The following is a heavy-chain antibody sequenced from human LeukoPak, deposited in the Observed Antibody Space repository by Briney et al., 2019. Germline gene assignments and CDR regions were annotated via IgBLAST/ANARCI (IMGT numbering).Heavy chain of an antibody. CDR3: ARGRRGGYCSGGSCYSRNNWFDP. J-gene: IGHJ5*02. V-gene: IGHV4-34*01. D-gene: IGHD2-15*01. CDR2: INHSGST. Sequence: PSETLSLTCAVYGGSFSGYYWSWIRQPPGKGLEWIGEINHSGSTNYNPSPKSRVTISVDASKNQFSLRLSSVTAADTAVYYCARGRRGGYCSGGSCYSRNNWFDPWGQGTLVTVSS. CDR1: GGSFSGYY.